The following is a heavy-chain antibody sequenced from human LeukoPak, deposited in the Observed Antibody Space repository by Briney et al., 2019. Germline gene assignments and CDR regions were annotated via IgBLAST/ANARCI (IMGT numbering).Heavy chain of an antibody. CDR1: GGTFSSYA. D-gene: IGHD3-22*01. J-gene: IGHJ4*02. CDR3: ARSGSYDNSGYSTHPCDY. V-gene: IGHV1-69*01. Sequence: ASVKVSCKASGGTFSSYAISWVRQAPGQGLEWMGGIIPIFGTANYAQKFQGRVTITADESTSTAYMELSSLRSEDTAVYYCARSGSYDNSGYSTHPCDYWGQGTLVTVSS. CDR2: IIPIFGTA.